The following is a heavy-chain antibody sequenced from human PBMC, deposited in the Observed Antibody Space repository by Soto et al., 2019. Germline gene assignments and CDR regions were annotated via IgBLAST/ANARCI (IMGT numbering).Heavy chain of an antibody. J-gene: IGHJ6*02. CDR2: FDPEDGET. D-gene: IGHD5-12*01. CDR1: GCTLTELS. Sequence: ASVKVSCKVSGCTLTELSMHWVRQAPGKGLEWMGGFDPEDGETIYAQKFQGRVTMTEDTSTDTAYMELSSLRSEDTAVYYCATEGGVEMATMRGYYYYGMDVWGQGTTVTVSS. V-gene: IGHV1-24*01. CDR3: ATEGGVEMATMRGYYYYGMDV.